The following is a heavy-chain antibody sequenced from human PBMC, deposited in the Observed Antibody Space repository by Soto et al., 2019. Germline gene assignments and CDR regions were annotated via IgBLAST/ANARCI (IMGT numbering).Heavy chain of an antibody. CDR3: ARGTNYYDSSGYTFDY. D-gene: IGHD3-22*01. J-gene: IGHJ4*02. Sequence: SVKVSCKASGGTFSSYTISWVRQAPGQGLEWMGRIIPILGIANYAQKFQGRVTITADKSTSTAYMELSSLRSEDTAVYYCARGTNYYDSSGYTFDYWGQGTLVTV. V-gene: IGHV1-69*02. CDR1: GGTFSSYT. CDR2: IIPILGIA.